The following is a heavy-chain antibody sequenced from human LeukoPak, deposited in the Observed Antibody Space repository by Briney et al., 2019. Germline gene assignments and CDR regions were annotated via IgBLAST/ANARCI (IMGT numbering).Heavy chain of an antibody. V-gene: IGHV3-74*01. CDR3: ARDSETSYWG. D-gene: IGHD7-27*01. CDR1: GFPFGSYW. Sequence: GGSLRLSCAASGFPFGSYWMHWVRQAPGKGLMWVSRVKHDGSGASYADSVKGRFTISRDNARNTLYLEMNSPRAEDTAVYYCARDSETSYWGWGQGTLVTVSS. J-gene: IGHJ4*02. CDR2: VKHDGSGA.